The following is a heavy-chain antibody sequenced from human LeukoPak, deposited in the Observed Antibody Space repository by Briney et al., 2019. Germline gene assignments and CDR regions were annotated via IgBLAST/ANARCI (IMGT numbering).Heavy chain of an antibody. CDR1: GFTVSSNY. V-gene: IGHV3-21*01. CDR2: ISSSSSYI. Sequence: PGGSLRLSCAASGFTVSSNYMSWVRQAPGKGLEWVSSISSSSSYIYYADSVKGRFTISRDNAKNSLYLQMNSLRAEDTAVYYCARGANDDNNWFDPWGQGTLVTVSS. CDR3: ARGANDDNNWFDP. J-gene: IGHJ5*02. D-gene: IGHD1-26*01.